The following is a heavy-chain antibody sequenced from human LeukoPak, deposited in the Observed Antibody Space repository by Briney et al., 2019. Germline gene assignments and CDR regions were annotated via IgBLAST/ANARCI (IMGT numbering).Heavy chain of an antibody. CDR2: INHSGST. CDR3: AISSSHYFDY. J-gene: IGHJ4*02. CDR1: GGSFSGYY. V-gene: IGHV4-34*01. D-gene: IGHD6-6*01. Sequence: PSETLSLTCAVYGGSFSGYYWSWIRQPPGKGLEWIGEINHSGSTNYNPSLKSRVTISVDTSKNQFSLKLSSVTAADTAVYYCAISSSHYFDYWGQGTLVTVSS.